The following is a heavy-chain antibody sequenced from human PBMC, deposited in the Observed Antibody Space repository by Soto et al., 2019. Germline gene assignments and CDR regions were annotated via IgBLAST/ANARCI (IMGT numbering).Heavy chain of an antibody. D-gene: IGHD6-19*01. Sequence: EVQLVESGGGLVKPGGSLRLSCAASGFTFSNAWMSWVRQAPGKGLEWVGRIKSKTDGGTTDYAAPVKGRFTISRDDSKNTLYMQMNSLKTEDTAVYYCTTEIAVAGFPYWGQGTLVTVSS. CDR2: IKSKTDGGTT. V-gene: IGHV3-15*01. J-gene: IGHJ4*02. CDR3: TTEIAVAGFPY. CDR1: GFTFSNAW.